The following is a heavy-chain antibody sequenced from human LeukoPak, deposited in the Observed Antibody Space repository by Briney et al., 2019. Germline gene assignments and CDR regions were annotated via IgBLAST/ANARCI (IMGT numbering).Heavy chain of an antibody. J-gene: IGHJ6*03. V-gene: IGHV1-69*05. CDR1: GGTFSSYA. Sequence: SVKVSCKASGGTFSSYAISWVRQAPGQGLEWMGGIIPIFGTANYAKKFQGRVTITTDESTSTAYMELSSLRSEDTAVYYCARLGYCSSTSCYGYYYYYMDVWGKGTTVTVSS. D-gene: IGHD2-2*01. CDR3: ARLGYCSSTSCYGYYYYYMDV. CDR2: IIPIFGTA.